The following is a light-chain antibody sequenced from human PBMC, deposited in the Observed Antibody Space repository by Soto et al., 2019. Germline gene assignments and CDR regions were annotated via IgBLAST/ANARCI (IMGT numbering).Light chain of an antibody. J-gene: IGLJ3*02. CDR3: AAWDDSLSGWV. CDR2: RNN. CDR1: SSNIGSNY. Sequence: QSVLTQLPSASGTPGQRVTISCSASSSNIGSNYVYWYQQLPGTAPKLLIYRNNQRPSGVPDRFSGSKSGTSASLAISGLRSEDEADYYCAAWDDSLSGWVFGGGTKLTVL. V-gene: IGLV1-47*01.